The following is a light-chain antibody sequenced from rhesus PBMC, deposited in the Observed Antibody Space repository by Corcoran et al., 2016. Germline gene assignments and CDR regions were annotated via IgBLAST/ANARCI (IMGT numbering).Light chain of an antibody. V-gene: IGKV1-19*01. CDR1: QDISSW. CDR2: AAS. CDR3: QQYDDRPPT. J-gene: IGKJ1*01. Sequence: DIQMTQSPSSLSASVGDKVTITCHASQDISSWLAWYQHKPGEAPKPLIYAASRLQTGVPSRFSGGGSGTDYTLTLSSRQPEDFATYYGQQYDDRPPTFGQGTKVEIK.